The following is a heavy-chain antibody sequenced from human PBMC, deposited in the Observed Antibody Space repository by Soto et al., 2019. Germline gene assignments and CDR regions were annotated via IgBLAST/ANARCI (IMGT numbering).Heavy chain of an antibody. Sequence: QLQLVESGGGVVQPDGSLRLSCAASGFTFVDFVMHCVRQGPARGLEWVALISHDVKIKFYTDSVWARLTVSRDDSMNTMYLQINILRTEYSALYYGARREECYSSDLLDYWGHGTLVTVSS. CDR1: GFTFVDFV. V-gene: IGHV3-30*03. CDR3: ARREECYSSDLLDY. D-gene: IGHD2-15*01. J-gene: IGHJ4*01. CDR2: ISHDVKIK.